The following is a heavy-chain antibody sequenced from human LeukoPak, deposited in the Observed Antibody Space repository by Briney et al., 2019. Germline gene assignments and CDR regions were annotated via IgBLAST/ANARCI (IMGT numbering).Heavy chain of an antibody. CDR1: GGSISTSHY. J-gene: IGHJ4*02. CDR2: IDYSGST. Sequence: SETLSLTCTVSGGSISTSHYWGWIRQPPGKGLDWIGSIDYSGSTYYNPSLKSRVTISVDTSKNQFSLKRSSVTAADTAVYYCARLIITGTARGVFDYWGQGTLVTVSS. V-gene: IGHV4-39*01. D-gene: IGHD1-20*01. CDR3: ARLIITGTARGVFDY.